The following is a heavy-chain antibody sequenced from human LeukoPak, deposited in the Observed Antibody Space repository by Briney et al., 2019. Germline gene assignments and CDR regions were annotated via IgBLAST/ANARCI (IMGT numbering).Heavy chain of an antibody. D-gene: IGHD3-3*01. CDR3: ARDPHRITIFGVVMSYYYYGMDV. CDR2: INPNSGGT. V-gene: IGHV1-2*06. Sequence: ASVKVSCKASGYTFTGYYMHWVRPAPGQGLEWMGRINPNSGGTNYAQKFQGRVTMTRDTSTSTAYMELSRLRSDDTAVYYCARDPHRITIFGVVMSYYYYGMDVWAKGPRSPSP. CDR1: GYTFTGYY. J-gene: IGHJ6*02.